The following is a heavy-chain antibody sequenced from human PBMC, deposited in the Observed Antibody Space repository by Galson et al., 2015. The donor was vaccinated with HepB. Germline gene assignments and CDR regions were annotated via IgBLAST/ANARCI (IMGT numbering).Heavy chain of an antibody. V-gene: IGHV3-30*03. CDR1: GFTFSNYW. D-gene: IGHD2-15*01. CDR2: ISYDGSNK. Sequence: SLRLSCAASGFTFSNYWMHWVRQGPGKGLEWVAVISYDGSNKYYADSVKGRFTISRDNSKNTLYLQMNSLRAEDTAVYYCAASTGYCSGGSCYSNWFDPWGQGTLVTVSS. J-gene: IGHJ5*02. CDR3: AASTGYCSGGSCYSNWFDP.